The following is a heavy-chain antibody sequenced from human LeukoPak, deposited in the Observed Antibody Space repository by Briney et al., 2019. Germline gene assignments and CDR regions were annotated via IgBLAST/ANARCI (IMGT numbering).Heavy chain of an antibody. CDR1: GFTFSSRDW. Sequence: GGSLRLSCVASGFTFSSRDWMTWVRQAPGKGLEWVANIKQDGSEKNYVDSVKGRFTISRDNAKNSVDLQMNSLRVEDTAVYYCASFPPYMVRTDAFDIWGQGTMVTVSS. D-gene: IGHD3-10*01. J-gene: IGHJ3*02. CDR3: ASFPPYMVRTDAFDI. V-gene: IGHV3-7*01. CDR2: IKQDGSEK.